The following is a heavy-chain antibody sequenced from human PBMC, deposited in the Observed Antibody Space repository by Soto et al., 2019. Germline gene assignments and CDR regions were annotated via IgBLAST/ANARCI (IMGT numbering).Heavy chain of an antibody. CDR3: ARGKANWGEPHYYYGMDV. D-gene: IGHD7-27*01. Sequence: QVQLVQSGAEVKKPGASVKVSCKASGYTFTSYGISWVRQAPGQGLEWMGWISAYNGNTNYAQKLHGGVTMTTDTSTSTAYMELRSLRSDDTAVYYCARGKANWGEPHYYYGMDVWGQGTTVTVSS. V-gene: IGHV1-18*01. CDR2: ISAYNGNT. CDR1: GYTFTSYG. J-gene: IGHJ6*02.